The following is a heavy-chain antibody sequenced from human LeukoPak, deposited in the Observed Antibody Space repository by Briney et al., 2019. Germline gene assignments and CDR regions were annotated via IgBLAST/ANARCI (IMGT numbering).Heavy chain of an antibody. CDR3: ARGPHIAATSY. CDR2: IKQDGSEK. D-gene: IGHD6-25*01. CDR1: GFSFNNYR. J-gene: IGHJ4*02. Sequence: PGGSLRLSCVASGFSFNNYRMTWVRQAPGKGLEWVANIKQDGSEKQYVDSVEGRFAISRDNAKKSLYLQINTLRAEDTAVYYCARGPHIAATSYWGQGTLVTVSS. V-gene: IGHV3-7*03.